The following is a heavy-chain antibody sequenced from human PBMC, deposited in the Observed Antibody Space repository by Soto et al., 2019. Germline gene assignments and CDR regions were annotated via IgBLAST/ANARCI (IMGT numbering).Heavy chain of an antibody. Sequence: EVQLLESGGHLIQPGESLRLSCAASGFSFSGYTMNWVRQAQGKGLEWISGINGGGGTTYYADSVKGRFTISRDDSKNILYLQMNRPRAEDTAIYYCAKDRHPDGIWTFDCWGRGTLVTVSS. CDR1: GFSFSGYT. D-gene: IGHD3-9*01. CDR3: AKDRHPDGIWTFDC. CDR2: INGGGGTT. V-gene: IGHV3-23*01. J-gene: IGHJ4*02.